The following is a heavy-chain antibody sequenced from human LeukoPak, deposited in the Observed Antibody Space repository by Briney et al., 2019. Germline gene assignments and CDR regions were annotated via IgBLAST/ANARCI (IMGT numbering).Heavy chain of an antibody. Sequence: PGGSLRLSCAASGFTFSSYGMHWVRQAPGKGLEWVAFIQYDGSNKYYADSVKGRFTISRDNSKNTLYLQMNSLRAEDTAVYYCAKGSGYCSITSCHLFDYWGQGTLVTVSS. CDR1: GFTFSSYG. J-gene: IGHJ4*02. CDR3: AKGSGYCSITSCHLFDY. CDR2: IQYDGSNK. D-gene: IGHD2-2*01. V-gene: IGHV3-30*02.